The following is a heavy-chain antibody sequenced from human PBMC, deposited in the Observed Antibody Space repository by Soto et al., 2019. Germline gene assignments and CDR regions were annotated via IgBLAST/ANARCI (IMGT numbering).Heavy chain of an antibody. CDR2: IYHSGST. J-gene: IGHJ4*02. Sequence: QLQLQESGSGLVKPSQTLSLTCAVSGGSISSGGYSWSWIRQPPGKGLEWIGYIYHSGSTYYNPSLKSRVTTSVDRSKNQFSLKLSSVTAADTAVYYCARAGYCISTSCYAGYFDYWGQGTLVTVSS. D-gene: IGHD2-2*01. V-gene: IGHV4-30-2*01. CDR1: GGSISSGGYS. CDR3: ARAGYCISTSCYAGYFDY.